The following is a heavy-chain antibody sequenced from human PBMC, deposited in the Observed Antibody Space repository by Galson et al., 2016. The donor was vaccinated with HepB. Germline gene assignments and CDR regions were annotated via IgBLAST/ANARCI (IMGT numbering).Heavy chain of an antibody. Sequence: SVKVSCKASGGSFSTYGISWLRQAPGQGLEWMGGIIPTFRTPNYAQKLQGRVTITADESTSTVYMELSRLTSEDTAVCYCARPKQDYSLYAMDVWSQGTTITVSS. CDR3: ARPKQDYSLYAMDV. CDR2: IIPTFRTP. V-gene: IGHV1-69*13. J-gene: IGHJ6*02. D-gene: IGHD3-16*01. CDR1: GGSFSTYG.